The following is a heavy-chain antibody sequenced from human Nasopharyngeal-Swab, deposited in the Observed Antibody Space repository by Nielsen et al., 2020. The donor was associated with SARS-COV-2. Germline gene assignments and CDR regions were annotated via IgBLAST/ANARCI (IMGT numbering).Heavy chain of an antibody. D-gene: IGHD1-1*01. Sequence: GGSLRLSCAASGFVFSDYWMHWVRQAPGKLPMWVSRINSNGRSAAYADSVMGRFTISRDNAKNTLILQMNSLRADDSAIYYCARHGGGWNDAFLDYWGQGTLVTVSS. J-gene: IGHJ4*02. CDR1: GFVFSDYW. V-gene: IGHV3-74*01. CDR2: INSNGRSA. CDR3: ARHGGGWNDAFLDY.